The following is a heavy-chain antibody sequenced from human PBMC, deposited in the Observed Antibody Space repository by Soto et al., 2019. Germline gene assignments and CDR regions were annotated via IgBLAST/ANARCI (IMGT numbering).Heavy chain of an antibody. CDR2: IIPIFDTA. D-gene: IGHD1-1*01. J-gene: IGHJ6*02. Sequence: SVKVSCEPSGGTYSDFTSNWVRQKPGERLEWMRGIIPIFDTANYADNCQGRVTITADESASTSIREESSLRSEGRAVYFCARNGTLTGYSYGIDVWGQEIMVTV. CDR3: ARNGTLTGYSYGIDV. V-gene: IGHV1-69*13. CDR1: GGTYSDFT.